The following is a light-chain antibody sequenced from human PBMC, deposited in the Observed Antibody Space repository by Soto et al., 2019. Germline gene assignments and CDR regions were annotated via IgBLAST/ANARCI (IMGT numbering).Light chain of an antibody. V-gene: IGLV2-23*01. CDR1: SSDVGSYNH. CDR2: EGL. J-gene: IGLJ2*01. CDR3: CSYAGGNTLV. Sequence: QSALTQPATVSGSPGQSITISCTGSSSDVGSYNHVSWYQHHPGKAPQFTIYEGLKRPSGVSNRFSGSKSGNTASLTISGLQAEDEADYYCCSYAGGNTLVFGGGTKLTVL.